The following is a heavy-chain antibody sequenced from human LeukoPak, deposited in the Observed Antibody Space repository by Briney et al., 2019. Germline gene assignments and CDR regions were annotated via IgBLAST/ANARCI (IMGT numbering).Heavy chain of an antibody. Sequence: GGSLRLSCAASGFTFDDYGMSWVRQAPGKGLEWVSGINWNGGSTGYADSVKGRFTISRDNAKNSLYLQMNSLRAEDTALYYCARVDISGYLAPFDYWGQGTLVTVPS. CDR3: ARVDISGYLAPFDY. V-gene: IGHV3-20*04. CDR2: INWNGGST. CDR1: GFTFDDYG. J-gene: IGHJ4*02. D-gene: IGHD3-22*01.